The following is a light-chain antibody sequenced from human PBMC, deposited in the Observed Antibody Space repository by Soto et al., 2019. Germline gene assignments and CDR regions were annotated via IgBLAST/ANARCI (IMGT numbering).Light chain of an antibody. CDR3: QQRNFLPLT. Sequence: EDVLTQSPAILSLSPGERATLSCRASQGIGNYLAWYQQKPGQAPRLLIYDASNRATGIPARFSGSGSDTDFTLTIYSLETEDSAVYYCQQRNFLPLTLGPGTRVEIK. CDR2: DAS. CDR1: QGIGNY. J-gene: IGKJ3*01. V-gene: IGKV3D-11*01.